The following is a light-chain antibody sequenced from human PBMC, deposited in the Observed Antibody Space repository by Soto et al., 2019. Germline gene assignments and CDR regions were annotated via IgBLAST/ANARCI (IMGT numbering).Light chain of an antibody. V-gene: IGLV2-14*01. Sequence: QSALTQPASVSGSPGQSITISCTGTSSDVGAYNYVSWYQQYPGKAPQLIIYDVTNRPSGVSSRFSGSKSGNTAPLAISGLQAGDEADYYCSSYTTSTTYVFGTGTKVTVL. CDR1: SSDVGAYNY. CDR2: DVT. J-gene: IGLJ1*01. CDR3: SSYTTSTTYV.